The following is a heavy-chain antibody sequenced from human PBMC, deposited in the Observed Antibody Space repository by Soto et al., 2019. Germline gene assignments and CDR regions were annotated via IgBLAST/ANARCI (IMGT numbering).Heavy chain of an antibody. CDR3: ARAKQDSSGWYYFDY. CDR1: GGSISTY. D-gene: IGHD6-19*01. Sequence: PSETLSLTCTVSGGSISTYWSWIRQPPGKGLEWLGYIFYTGSTNYNPSLKSRVTISIDTSKNQFSLNLHSVTAADTAVYYCARAKQDSSGWYYFDYWGQGTLVTVSS. CDR2: IFYTGST. V-gene: IGHV4-59*12. J-gene: IGHJ4*02.